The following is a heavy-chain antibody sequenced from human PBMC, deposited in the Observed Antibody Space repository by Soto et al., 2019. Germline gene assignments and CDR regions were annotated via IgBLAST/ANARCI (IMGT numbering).Heavy chain of an antibody. V-gene: IGHV3-72*01. J-gene: IGHJ4*02. CDR1: GFTFSDHY. Sequence: EVQLVESGGGLVQPEGSLRLSCAASGFTFSDHYMDWVSQAPGKGLEWVGRIKNKANSYTTEYAAPVKGRFIISRDDSQISVCLQMNRLKTDYTAVYYCTRVMLGRSRSYDYLGQGILVTVSS. CDR2: IKNKANSYTT. D-gene: IGHD2-8*01. CDR3: TRVMLGRSRSYDY.